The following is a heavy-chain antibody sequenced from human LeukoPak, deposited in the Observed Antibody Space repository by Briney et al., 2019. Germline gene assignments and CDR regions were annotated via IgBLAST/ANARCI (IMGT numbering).Heavy chain of an antibody. J-gene: IGHJ4*02. D-gene: IGHD3/OR15-3a*01. V-gene: IGHV1-2*02. CDR1: GYTFTGYY. Sequence: ASVTVSCKASGYTFTGYYMHWVRQAPGQGLEWMGWINPNSGGTNYAQMFQGRVTMTRDTSISTAYMELSRLRSDDTAVYYCASGLRMFNFDYWGQGTLVTVSS. CDR2: INPNSGGT. CDR3: ASGLRMFNFDY.